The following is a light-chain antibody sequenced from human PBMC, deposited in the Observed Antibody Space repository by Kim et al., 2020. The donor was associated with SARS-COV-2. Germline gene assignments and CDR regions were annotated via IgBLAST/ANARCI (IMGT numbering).Light chain of an antibody. V-gene: IGLV3-19*01. Sequence: ALVQKVRITCQGDSLRRNYASWYQVNPGQAPVLVISGKDNRPPGIPDRFSASTSGNTHSLTITGAQAEDEAYYFCNSRDSSGYHLVFGGGTKLTVL. CDR2: GKD. CDR3: NSRDSSGYHLV. CDR1: SLRRNY. J-gene: IGLJ2*01.